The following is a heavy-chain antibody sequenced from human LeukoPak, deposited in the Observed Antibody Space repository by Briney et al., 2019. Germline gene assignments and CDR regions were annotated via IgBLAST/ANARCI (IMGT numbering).Heavy chain of an antibody. CDR3: GREDANMSIDY. Sequence: SQTLSLTCSVSGGSISSGGYYWSSLPQHPGKALEWIGYIHYSGSTYYNPSLKSRITISVDTSKNQFYLKLSSVTAADTAVYYCGREDANMSIDYWGQGTLVTVSS. CDR1: GGSISSGGYY. V-gene: IGHV4-31*03. J-gene: IGHJ4*02. CDR2: IHYSGST. D-gene: IGHD5/OR15-5a*01.